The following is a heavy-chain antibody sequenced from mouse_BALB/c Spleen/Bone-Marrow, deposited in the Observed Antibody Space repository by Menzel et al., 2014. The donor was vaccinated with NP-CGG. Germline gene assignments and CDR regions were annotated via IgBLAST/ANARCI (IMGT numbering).Heavy chain of an antibody. J-gene: IGHJ4*01. V-gene: IGHV3-8*02. CDR2: ISYSGST. Sequence: EVKVVESGPSLVKPSQTLSLTCSVTGDSITSGYWNWIRKFPGNKLEYMGYISYSGSTYYNPSLKSRISITRDTSKNQYYLQLNSVTTEDTAAYYCARLNIPDAMDYWGQGTSVTVSS. CDR1: GDSITSGY. CDR3: ARLNIPDAMDY.